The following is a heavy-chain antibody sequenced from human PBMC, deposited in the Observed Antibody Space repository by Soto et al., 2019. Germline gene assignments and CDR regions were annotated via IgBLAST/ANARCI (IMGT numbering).Heavy chain of an antibody. Sequence: QVQLVQSGAEVKKPGSSVKVSCKASGGTFSSYAISWVRQAPGQGLEWMGGIIPIFGTANYAQKFQGRVTITGNKATSTAYRGLGGGRSEDRAVYYGARLGVEGFAPGGQGPLFPVSS. J-gene: IGHJ5*02. CDR3: ARLGVEGFAP. CDR1: GGTFSSYA. D-gene: IGHD2-21*01. V-gene: IGHV1-69*06. CDR2: IIPIFGTA.